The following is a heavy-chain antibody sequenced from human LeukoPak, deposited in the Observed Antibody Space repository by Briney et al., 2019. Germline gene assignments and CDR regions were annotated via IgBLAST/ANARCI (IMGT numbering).Heavy chain of an antibody. Sequence: SDTLSLTCGVSGGSISNTNWWTWFRQPPGKGLEWIGEGNLQGSTNYNPSLKSRVAISVDKSENHISLKLTSVTAADTAVYYCAREGGPYRPLDYSGQGTLVTVAS. CDR2: GNLQGST. V-gene: IGHV4-4*02. CDR3: AREGGPYRPLDY. CDR1: GGSISNTNW. J-gene: IGHJ4*02.